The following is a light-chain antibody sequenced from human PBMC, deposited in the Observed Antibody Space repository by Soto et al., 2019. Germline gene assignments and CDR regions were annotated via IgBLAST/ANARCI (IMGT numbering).Light chain of an antibody. Sequence: QSVLTQSPSASASLGASVKLTCTLSSGHSNYAIAWHQQQSEKGPRYLMKLNSDGSHSKGDAIPDRFSVSSSGAELYLTVSRPQSEDEADYSGQTWGFGIVVFGGGTKVTVL. J-gene: IGLJ2*01. CDR2: LNSDGSH. CDR3: QTWGFGIVV. V-gene: IGLV4-69*01. CDR1: SGHSNYA.